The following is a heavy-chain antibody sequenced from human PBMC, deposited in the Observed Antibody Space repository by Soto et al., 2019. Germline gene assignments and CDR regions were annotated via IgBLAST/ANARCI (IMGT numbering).Heavy chain of an antibody. Sequence: PSETLSLTCSVYGGSLSGYYWSWIRQPPGKGLEWIGEINHSGSTNYNPSLKSRVTISVDTSKNQFSLKLSSVTAADTAVYYCARAVVATTDFDYWGQGTLVTVSS. CDR3: ARAVVATTDFDY. V-gene: IGHV4-34*01. D-gene: IGHD5-12*01. CDR1: GGSLSGYY. J-gene: IGHJ4*02. CDR2: INHSGST.